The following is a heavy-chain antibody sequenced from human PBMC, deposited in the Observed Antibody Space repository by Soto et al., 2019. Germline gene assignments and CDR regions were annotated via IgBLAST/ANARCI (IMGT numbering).Heavy chain of an antibody. Sequence: EVQLVESGGGLVQPGRSLRLSCTTSGFSFGDYAMSWIRQAPGKGLEWVGFIRSKAYGGTTEYAASVKGRFIISRDDSESIAYLQMNSLKTEDTAVYHCTGDRQWLVLPDYYYYGMDVWGQGTTVTVSS. V-gene: IGHV3-49*03. J-gene: IGHJ6*02. CDR3: TGDRQWLVLPDYYYYGMDV. D-gene: IGHD6-19*01. CDR2: IRSKAYGGTT. CDR1: GFSFGDYA.